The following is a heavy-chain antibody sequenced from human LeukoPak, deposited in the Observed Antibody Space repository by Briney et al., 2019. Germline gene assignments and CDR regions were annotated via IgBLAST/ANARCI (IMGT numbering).Heavy chain of an antibody. Sequence: SETLSLTCTVSGGSISSHYWSWIRQPPGKGLEWIGYIYYSGSTNHNPSLKSRVTISVDTSKNQFSLKLSSVTAADTAVYYCARRAASKNEVYYYYYRDVWGKGTTVTVSS. J-gene: IGHJ6*03. CDR3: ARRAASKNEVYYYYYRDV. D-gene: IGHD3-3*02. V-gene: IGHV4-59*11. CDR1: GGSISSHY. CDR2: IYYSGST.